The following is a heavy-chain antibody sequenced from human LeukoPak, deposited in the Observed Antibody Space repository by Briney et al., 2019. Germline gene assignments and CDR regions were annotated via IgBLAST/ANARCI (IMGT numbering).Heavy chain of an antibody. V-gene: IGHV4-59*11. Sequence: SETLSLTCTVSGGSISSHYWSWIRQPPGKGLEWIGYIYYSGSTNYNPSLKSRVTISVDTSKSQFSLKLSSVTAADTAVYYCARDRGHSGYDLYDYWGQGTLVTVSS. CDR3: ARDRGHSGYDLYDY. CDR2: IYYSGST. CDR1: GGSISSHY. D-gene: IGHD5-12*01. J-gene: IGHJ4*02.